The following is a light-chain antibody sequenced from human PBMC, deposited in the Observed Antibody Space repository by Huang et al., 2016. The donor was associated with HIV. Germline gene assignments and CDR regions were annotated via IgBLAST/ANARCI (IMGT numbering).Light chain of an antibody. CDR1: QIVGSN. Sequence: EIVMTQSPVTLSVSPGERATLSCRASQIVGSNLAWYQHKPGQAPRLLVYGASTRATGIPARFSGSGSGTEFSLTISSLQSEDFAIYYCQQYDDWPRGFTFGPGTKVDIK. V-gene: IGKV3-15*01. J-gene: IGKJ3*01. CDR2: GAS. CDR3: QQYDDWPRGFT.